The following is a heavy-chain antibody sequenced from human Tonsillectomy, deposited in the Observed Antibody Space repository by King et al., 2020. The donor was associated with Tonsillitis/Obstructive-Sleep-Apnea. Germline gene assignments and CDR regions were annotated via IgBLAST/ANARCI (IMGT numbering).Heavy chain of an antibody. J-gene: IGHJ5*02. Sequence: VQLVESGGGLVQSGGSLRLSCAASGFTFSSCWMSWVRQAPGKGLEWVAKIKQDGSEKYYVDSVKGRFTISRDHGTNSLHLQMSSLRAEDTAVYYCARDLGYCGSSTCYDVGWFDPWGQGTLVTVSS. CDR2: IKQDGSEK. D-gene: IGHD2-2*01. CDR1: GFTFSSCW. V-gene: IGHV3-7*04. CDR3: ARDLGYCGSSTCYDVGWFDP.